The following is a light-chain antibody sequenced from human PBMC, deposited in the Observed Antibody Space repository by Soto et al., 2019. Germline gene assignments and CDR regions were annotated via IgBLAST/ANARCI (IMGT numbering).Light chain of an antibody. J-gene: IGKJ2*01. V-gene: IGKV3-15*01. Sequence: EIVMTQSPATLSVSPGERATLSCRASQSVNSNLAWYQQKPGQAPRLLIYGASTRAAGIPARFSGSGSVTEFSLTISSLQSEDFAVYYCQQYNNRPPDTFGQGTKLEIK. CDR2: GAS. CDR3: QQYNNRPPDT. CDR1: QSVNSN.